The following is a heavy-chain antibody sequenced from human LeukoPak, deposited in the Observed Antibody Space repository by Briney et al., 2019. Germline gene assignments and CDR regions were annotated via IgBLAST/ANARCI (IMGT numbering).Heavy chain of an antibody. CDR1: GFTVSSNY. Sequence: GGSLRLSCAASGFTVSSNYMSWVRQAPGKGLEWVSVIYSGGSTYYADTVKGRFTISRDNAKNSVYLQMNSLRDEDTAVYYCARDLTSVPTRWGRGTLVTVSS. V-gene: IGHV3-66*01. D-gene: IGHD4-17*01. CDR3: ARDLTSVPTR. CDR2: IYSGGST. J-gene: IGHJ4*02.